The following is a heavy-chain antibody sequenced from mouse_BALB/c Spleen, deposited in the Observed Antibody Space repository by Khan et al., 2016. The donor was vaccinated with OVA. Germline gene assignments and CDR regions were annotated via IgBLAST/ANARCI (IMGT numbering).Heavy chain of an antibody. CDR2: ISYSGST. CDR1: GYSITSDYA. Sequence: EVQLVESGPGLVQPSQSLSLTCTVTGYSITSDYAWNWLRQFPGNKLEWMGYISYSGSTTYNPSLKSRISITRDTSKNQFFLQLNSVTTEDTATYYCARWFTYWGQGTLVTVSA. CDR3: ARWFTY. V-gene: IGHV3-2*02. J-gene: IGHJ3*01.